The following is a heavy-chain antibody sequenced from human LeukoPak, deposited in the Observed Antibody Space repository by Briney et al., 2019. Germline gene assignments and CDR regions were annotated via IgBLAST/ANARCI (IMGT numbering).Heavy chain of an antibody. CDR2: ISAGGGST. CDR1: GFTFSSYA. J-gene: IGHJ4*02. Sequence: GGSLRLSCAASGFTFSSYAMSWVRQAPGKGLEWVSAISAGGGSTYYADSVKGRFTISRDSSKNTLYLQMNSLRAEDTAVYYCAKDESVAVATTIFDSWGQGTLATVSS. V-gene: IGHV3-23*01. CDR3: AKDESVAVATTIFDS. D-gene: IGHD6-19*01.